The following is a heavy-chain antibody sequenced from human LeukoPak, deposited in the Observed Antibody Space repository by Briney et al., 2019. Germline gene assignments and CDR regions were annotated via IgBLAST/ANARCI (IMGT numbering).Heavy chain of an antibody. CDR1: GGSISSYY. CDR2: MYYSGST. V-gene: IGHV4-59*01. CDR3: ARAPYDYGDYFDAFDI. Sequence: PSETLSLTCTVSGGSISSYYWSWIRQPPGKGLEWIGYMYYSGSTNYNPSLKSRVTISVDTSKNQFSLKLSSVTAADTAVYYCARAPYDYGDYFDAFDIWGQGTMVTVSS. D-gene: IGHD4-17*01. J-gene: IGHJ3*02.